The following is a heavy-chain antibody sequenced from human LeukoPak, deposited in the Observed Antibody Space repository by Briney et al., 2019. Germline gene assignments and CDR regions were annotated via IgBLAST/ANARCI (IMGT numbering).Heavy chain of an antibody. CDR2: ISAYNGHT. V-gene: IGHV1-18*01. J-gene: IGHJ5*02. CDR1: GYTFTSYG. D-gene: IGHD2-15*01. CDR3: ARGSFWFDP. Sequence: ASVKVSCKASGYTFTSYGISWVRQAPGQGLEWMGWISAYNGHTNYAQKFHGRVTMTTNTSTNTAYMELKSLRSDDTAVYYCARGSFWFDPWGQGTLVTVSS.